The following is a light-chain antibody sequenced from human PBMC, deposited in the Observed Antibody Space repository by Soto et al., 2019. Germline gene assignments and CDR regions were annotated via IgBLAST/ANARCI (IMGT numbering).Light chain of an antibody. CDR3: QQYYNSVLT. J-gene: IGKJ4*01. CDR1: QSISNF. Sequence: DIQMTQSPSSLSASLGDRVNITCRASQSISNFLNWVQHKPGNAPKVLISAASTLQSGVPPRFSGSESWTDFTLTISSLQPEDSASYYCQQYYNSVLTFGGGTKVEIK. CDR2: AAS. V-gene: IGKV1-39*01.